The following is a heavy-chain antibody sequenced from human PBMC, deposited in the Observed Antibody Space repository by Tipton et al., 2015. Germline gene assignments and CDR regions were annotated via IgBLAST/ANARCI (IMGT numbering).Heavy chain of an antibody. CDR1: GFTFSDYY. CDR3: ARRRQRGYFDL. J-gene: IGHJ2*01. V-gene: IGHV3-11*01. CDR2: ISNSGSTI. Sequence: GSLRLSCAASGFTFSDYYMNWIRQAPGKGLEWVSYISNSGSTIYYADSVKGRFTISRDNAKNSLYLQMNSLRAEDTAMYYCARRRQRGYFDLWGRGTLVTVSS.